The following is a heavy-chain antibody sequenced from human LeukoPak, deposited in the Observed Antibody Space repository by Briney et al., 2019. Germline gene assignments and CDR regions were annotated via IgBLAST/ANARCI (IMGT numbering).Heavy chain of an antibody. CDR3: ARHLYYDFWSGYYFSGVFDY. V-gene: IGHV4-59*08. CDR2: IYYSGST. CDR1: GGSISSYY. J-gene: IGHJ4*02. D-gene: IGHD3-3*01. Sequence: SETLSLTCTVSGGSISSYYWSWIRQPPGKGLEWIGYIYYSGSTNYNPSLKSRVTISVDTSKNQFSLKLSSVTAADTAVYYCARHLYYDFWSGYYFSGVFDYWGQGTLDTVSS.